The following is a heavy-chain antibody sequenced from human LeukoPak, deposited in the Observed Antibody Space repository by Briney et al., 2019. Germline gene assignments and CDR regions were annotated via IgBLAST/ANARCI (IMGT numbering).Heavy chain of an antibody. J-gene: IGHJ3*02. Sequence: ASVKVSCKASGYTFTGYYIHWVRQAPGQGLEWMGWINPNSGNTGYAQKFQGRVTMTRDTSISTAYMELSSLRSEDTAVYYCARGPHAFDIWGQGTMVTVSS. CDR1: GYTFTGYY. CDR3: ARGPHAFDI. CDR2: INPNSGNT. V-gene: IGHV1-8*02.